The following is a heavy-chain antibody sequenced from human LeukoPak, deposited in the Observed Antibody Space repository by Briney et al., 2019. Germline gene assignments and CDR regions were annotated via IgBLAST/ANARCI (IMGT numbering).Heavy chain of an antibody. CDR2: IYYSGST. V-gene: IGHV4-39*01. CDR3: ARHWVYSNGWIDY. CDR1: GGSFTSSSYY. D-gene: IGHD6-19*01. Sequence: PSETLSLTCTVSGGSFTSSSYYWGWIRQAPGEGLEWIGSIYYSGSTYYNPSLKSRVTISVATSKNQFSLKLSPVTAADTAVYYCARHWVYSNGWIDYWGQGTLVTVSS. J-gene: IGHJ4*02.